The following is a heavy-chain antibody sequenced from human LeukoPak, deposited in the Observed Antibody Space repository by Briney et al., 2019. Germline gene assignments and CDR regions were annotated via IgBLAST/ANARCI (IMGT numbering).Heavy chain of an antibody. Sequence: ASVKVSCKASGYTFTGYYMHWVRQAPGQGLEWMGWSNPNNGGTNYAQKFQGRVTMTRDTSNNTSYMELSRLRSDDTAVYYCAREFRTTTWSFDAFDLWGQGTMVTVSS. CDR3: AREFRTTTWSFDAFDL. J-gene: IGHJ3*01. V-gene: IGHV1-2*02. D-gene: IGHD1/OR15-1a*01. CDR1: GYTFTGYY. CDR2: SNPNNGGT.